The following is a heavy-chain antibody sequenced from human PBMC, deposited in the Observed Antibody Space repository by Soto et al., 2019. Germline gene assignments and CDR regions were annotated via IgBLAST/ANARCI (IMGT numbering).Heavy chain of an antibody. V-gene: IGHV3-30*18. CDR3: AKGYDILTGYSKVGGMLLDYYYGMDV. J-gene: IGHJ6*01. Sequence: QVQLVESGGGVVQPGRSLRLSCAASGFTFSSYGMHWVRQAPGKGLEWVAVISYDGSNKYYADSVKGRFTISRDNSKNTLYLQMNSLRAEDTAVYYCAKGYDILTGYSKVGGMLLDYYYGMDVW. CDR2: ISYDGSNK. CDR1: GFTFSSYG. D-gene: IGHD3-9*01.